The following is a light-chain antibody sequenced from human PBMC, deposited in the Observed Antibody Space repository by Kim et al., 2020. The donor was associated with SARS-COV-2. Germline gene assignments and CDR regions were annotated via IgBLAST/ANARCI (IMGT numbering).Light chain of an antibody. J-gene: IGKJ5*01. CDR1: QTVSTS. V-gene: IGKV3-11*01. CDR3: QQGDNWPIT. CDR2: DAS. Sequence: LSPGERVTLSCTASQTVSTSLAWFQQKSGQAPRLLIYDASNRATGIPARFSGSGSGTDFTLTISRLEPEDFAVYYCQQGDNWPITFSQGTRLEIK.